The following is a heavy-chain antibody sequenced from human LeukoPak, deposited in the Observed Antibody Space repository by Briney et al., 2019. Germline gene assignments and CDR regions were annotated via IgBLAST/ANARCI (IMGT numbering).Heavy chain of an antibody. CDR1: GYTFTGYY. CDR3: ARQYCTNGVCYLSIFDY. D-gene: IGHD2-8*01. V-gene: IGHV1-2*02. CDR2: INPNSGGT. J-gene: IGHJ4*02. Sequence: ASVKVSCKASGYTFTGYYMHWVRQAPGQRLEWMGWINPNSGGTNYAQKFQGRVTMTRDTSISTAYMELSRLRSDDTAVYYCARQYCTNGVCYLSIFDYWGQGTLVTVSS.